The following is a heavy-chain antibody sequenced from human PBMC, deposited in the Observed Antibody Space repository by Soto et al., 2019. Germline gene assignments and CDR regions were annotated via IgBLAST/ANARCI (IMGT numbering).Heavy chain of an antibody. J-gene: IGHJ4*02. D-gene: IGHD2-2*01. CDR2: IIPILGIA. CDR1: GGTFSSYT. CDR3: ARGPLVPAALFDY. Sequence: QVQLVQSGAEVKKPGSSVKVSCKASGGTFSSYTISWVRQAPGQGLEWMGRIIPILGIANYAQKFQGRVTITAAKSTSTAYMELSSLRSEDTAVYYCARGPLVPAALFDYWGQGTLVTVSS. V-gene: IGHV1-69*02.